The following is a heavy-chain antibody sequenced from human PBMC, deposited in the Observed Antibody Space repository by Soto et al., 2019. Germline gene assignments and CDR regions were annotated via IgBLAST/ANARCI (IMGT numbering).Heavy chain of an antibody. CDR1: GGSISSGGYY. D-gene: IGHD6-13*01. CDR2: IYYSGST. J-gene: IGHJ4*02. CDR3: ARAEAAAGHVVFDY. Sequence: TSETLSLTCTVSGGSISSGGYYWSWIRQHPGKGLEWIGYIYYSGSTYYNPSLKSRVTISVDTSKNQFSLKLSSVTAADTAVYYCARAEAAAGHVVFDYWGQGTLVTVSS. V-gene: IGHV4-31*03.